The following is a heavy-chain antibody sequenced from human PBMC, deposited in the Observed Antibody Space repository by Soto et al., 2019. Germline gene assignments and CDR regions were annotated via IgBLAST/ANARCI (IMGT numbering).Heavy chain of an antibody. D-gene: IGHD6-13*01. CDR2: IYYSGST. CDR1: GGSISSGGYY. V-gene: IGHV4-31*03. CDR3: ASGAGAAAAKSPPGY. Sequence: PSETLSLTCTVSGGSISSGGYYWSWIRQHPGKGLERIGYIYYSGSTYYNPSLKSRVTISVDTSKNQFSLKLSSVTAADTAVYYCASGAGAAAAKSPPGYWGQGTLVTVSS. J-gene: IGHJ4*02.